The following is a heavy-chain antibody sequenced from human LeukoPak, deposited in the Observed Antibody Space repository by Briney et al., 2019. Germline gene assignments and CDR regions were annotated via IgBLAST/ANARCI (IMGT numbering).Heavy chain of an antibody. CDR3: ARDGVATIWRGNRGWFDP. V-gene: IGHV3-11*01. J-gene: IGHJ5*02. Sequence: GGSLRLSCAASGFTFSDYYMSWIRQAPGKGLEWVSYISSSGSTIYYADSVKGRFTISRDNAKNSLYLQMNSLRAEDTAVYYCARDGVATIWRGNRGWFDPWGQGTLVTVSS. CDR2: ISSSGSTI. D-gene: IGHD5-12*01. CDR1: GFTFSDYY.